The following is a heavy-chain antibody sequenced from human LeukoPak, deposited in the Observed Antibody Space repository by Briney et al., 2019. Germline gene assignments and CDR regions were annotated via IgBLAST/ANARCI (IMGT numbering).Heavy chain of an antibody. CDR1: GGSISSYY. Sequence: SETLSLTCTVSGGSISSYYWSWIRQPPGKGLEWIGYIYYSGSTNYNPSLKSRVTISVDTSKNQFSLKLSSVTAADTAVYYCARDLDRGWFSIVIWGQGTMVTVSS. CDR2: IYYSGST. D-gene: IGHD2-15*01. V-gene: IGHV4-59*01. CDR3: ARDLDRGWFSIVI. J-gene: IGHJ3*02.